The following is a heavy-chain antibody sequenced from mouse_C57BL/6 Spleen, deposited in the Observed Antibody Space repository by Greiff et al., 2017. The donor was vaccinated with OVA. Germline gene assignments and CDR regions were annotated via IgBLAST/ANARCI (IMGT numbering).Heavy chain of an antibody. CDR1: GYTFTSYW. Sequence: QVQLQQPGAELVMPGASVKLSCKASGYTFTSYWMHWVKQRPGQGLERIGEIDPSDSYTNYNQKFKGKSTLTVDKSSSTAYMQLSSLTSEDSAVYYCVSIYYYGSSPYYFDYWGQGTTLTVSS. V-gene: IGHV1-69*01. CDR2: IDPSDSYT. CDR3: VSIYYYGSSPYYFDY. J-gene: IGHJ2*01. D-gene: IGHD1-1*01.